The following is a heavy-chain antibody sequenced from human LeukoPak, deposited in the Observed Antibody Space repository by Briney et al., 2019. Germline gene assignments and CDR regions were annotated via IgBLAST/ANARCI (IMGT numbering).Heavy chain of an antibody. J-gene: IGHJ5*02. CDR1: GGSVSSYD. V-gene: IGHV4-59*08. CDR3: ARLQVHCGGDCYTGWFDP. CDR2: IYYSGST. Sequence: SETLTLTCTVSGGSVSSYDWSWIRQPPGKGLEWIAYIYYSGSTKYNPSLKSRVTISLDRSKNLLSLKLRSVTAADTAVYYCARLQVHCGGDCYTGWFDPWGQGTLVTVSS. D-gene: IGHD2-21*02.